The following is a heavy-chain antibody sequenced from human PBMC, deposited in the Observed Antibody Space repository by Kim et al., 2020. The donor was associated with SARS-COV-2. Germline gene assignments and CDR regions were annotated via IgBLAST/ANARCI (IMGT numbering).Heavy chain of an antibody. D-gene: IGHD3-9*01. CDR1: GYTFTSYA. CDR3: ARAPRGGPGTILTGDRNWFDP. Sequence: ASVKVSCKASGYTFTSYAMHWVRQAPGQRLEWMGWINAGNGNTKYSQKFQGRVTITRDTSASTAYMELSSLRSEDTAVYYCARAPRGGPGTILTGDRNWFDPWGQGTLVTVSS. CDR2: INAGNGNT. V-gene: IGHV1-3*01. J-gene: IGHJ5*02.